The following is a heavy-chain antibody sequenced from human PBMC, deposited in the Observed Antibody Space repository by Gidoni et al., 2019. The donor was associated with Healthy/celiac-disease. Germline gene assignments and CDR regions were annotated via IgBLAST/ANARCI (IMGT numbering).Heavy chain of an antibody. Sequence: QVQLVQSGAEVKKPGSSVKVSCNASVGTFSSYAISWVRQAPGPGLEWMGGIIPIFGTANYAQKFQGRVTITADESTSTAYMELSSLRSEDTAVYYCARSGQLGYCSGGSGHPVDYWGQGTLVTVSS. CDR2: IIPIFGTA. CDR3: ARSGQLGYCSGGSGHPVDY. V-gene: IGHV1-69*01. CDR1: VGTFSSYA. J-gene: IGHJ4*02. D-gene: IGHD2-15*01.